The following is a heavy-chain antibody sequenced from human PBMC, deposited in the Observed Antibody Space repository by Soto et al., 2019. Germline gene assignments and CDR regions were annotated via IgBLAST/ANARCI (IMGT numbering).Heavy chain of an antibody. CDR1: GGSISSGGYY. V-gene: IGHV4-31*03. D-gene: IGHD3-22*01. CDR2: IYYSGST. CDR3: ARAQLTYYYDSSGPGYFQH. J-gene: IGHJ1*01. Sequence: QVQLQESGPGLVKPSQTLSLTCTVSGGSISSGGYYWSWIRQHPGKGLEWIGYIYYSGSTYYNPSLKSRVTISVDTSKKQFSLKLSSVTAADTAVYYCARAQLTYYYDSSGPGYFQHWGQGTLVTVSS.